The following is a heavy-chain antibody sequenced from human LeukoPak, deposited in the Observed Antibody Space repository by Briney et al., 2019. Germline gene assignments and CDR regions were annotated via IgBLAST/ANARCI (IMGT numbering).Heavy chain of an antibody. CDR1: GFTFSGSA. Sequence: GGSLRLSCAASGFTFSGSAIHWVRQASGKGLEWVGRIRSKANSYATAYAASVQGRFTVSRDDSKTTAYLQMNSLKSEDTAVHYCTRHTIAAAGTAGDCWGQGTLVTVSS. CDR2: IRSKANSYAT. CDR3: TRHTIAAAGTAGDC. J-gene: IGHJ4*02. D-gene: IGHD6-13*01. V-gene: IGHV3-73*01.